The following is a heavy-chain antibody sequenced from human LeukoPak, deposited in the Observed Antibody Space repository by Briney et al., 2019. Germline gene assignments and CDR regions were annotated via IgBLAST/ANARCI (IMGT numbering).Heavy chain of an antibody. J-gene: IGHJ4*02. V-gene: IGHV4-39*01. CDR2: FYYSGST. CDR3: ARSPYSSGWCFDY. D-gene: IGHD6-19*01. Sequence: SETLSLTCTVSGGSISSSSYYWGWILQPPGRGLEWIGRFYYSGSTYYNPSPKSRVTISVDTSKNQICLKLSSVTAADTAVYSCARSPYSSGWCFDYWGQGTLVTVSS. CDR1: GGSISSSSYY.